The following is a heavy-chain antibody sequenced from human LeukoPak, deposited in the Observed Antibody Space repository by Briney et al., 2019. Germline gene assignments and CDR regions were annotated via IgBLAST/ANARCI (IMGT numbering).Heavy chain of an antibody. D-gene: IGHD3-10*01. J-gene: IGHJ5*02. CDR1: GYTFTGYD. Sequence: AFVKVSCKASGYTFTGYDINWVRQATGHGLEWMGWMNPNSGNTGYAQKFQGRVTMTRNTSISTAYMELSSLRSEDTAVYYCARSRYRVRGVSTTHWFDPWGQGTLVTVSS. CDR2: MNPNSGNT. V-gene: IGHV1-8*01. CDR3: ARSRYRVRGVSTTHWFDP.